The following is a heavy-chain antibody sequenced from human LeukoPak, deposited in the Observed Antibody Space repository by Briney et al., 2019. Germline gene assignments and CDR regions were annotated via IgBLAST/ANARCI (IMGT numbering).Heavy chain of an antibody. CDR1: GGSFSGYY. D-gene: IGHD4-11*01. CDR3: ARGLTTTVPVGY. CDR2: INHSGST. J-gene: IGHJ4*02. V-gene: IGHV4-34*01. Sequence: SETLSLTCAVYGGSFSGYYWSWIRQPPGKGLEWIGEINHSGSTNYNPSLKSRVTISVDTSKNQFSLKLSSVTAADTAVYYCARGLTTTVPVGYWGQGTLVTVSS.